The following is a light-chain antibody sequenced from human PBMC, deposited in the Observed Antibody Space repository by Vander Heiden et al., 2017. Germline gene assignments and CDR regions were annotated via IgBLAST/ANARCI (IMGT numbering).Light chain of an antibody. CDR3: QQYDSSPSFT. CDR1: QSVSSRY. CDR2: GAS. Sequence: EIVLTQSPGTLSLSPGERATLSCSASQSVSSRYLAWYQQKPGQAPRLLIYGASSRATGIPDRFSGSGSGTDFTLTISRLEPEDFAVFYCQQYDSSPSFTFGPGTKVDIK. V-gene: IGKV3-20*01. J-gene: IGKJ3*01.